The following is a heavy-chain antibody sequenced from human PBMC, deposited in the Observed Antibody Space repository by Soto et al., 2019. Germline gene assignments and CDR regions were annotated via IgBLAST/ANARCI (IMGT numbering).Heavy chain of an antibody. CDR3: ARRYGWAFDI. J-gene: IGHJ3*02. Sequence: SETLSLTCTVSGGSISSSSYYWGWIRQPPGKGLEWIGSIYYSGSTYYNPSLKSRVTISVDTSKNQFSLKLSSVTAADTAVYYCARRYGWAFDIWGQRTTVTVSS. CDR2: IYYSGST. D-gene: IGHD3-16*01. CDR1: GGSISSSSYY. V-gene: IGHV4-39*01.